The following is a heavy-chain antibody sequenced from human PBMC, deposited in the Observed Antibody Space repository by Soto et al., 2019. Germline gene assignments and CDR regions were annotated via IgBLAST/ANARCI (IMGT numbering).Heavy chain of an antibody. CDR1: GFTFSSYA. Sequence: EVQLLESGGGLVQPGGSLRLSCAASGFTFSSYAMSWVRQAPGKVLEWVSAISGSGGSTYYAESVKGRFTISRDNSKNTLYMQKNSLRAVDTVVYYCAKDRRDDFWSGYYLQYYFDYRGQVTLVTVSS. CDR3: AKDRRDDFWSGYYLQYYFDY. D-gene: IGHD3-3*01. V-gene: IGHV3-23*01. J-gene: IGHJ4*02. CDR2: ISGSGGST.